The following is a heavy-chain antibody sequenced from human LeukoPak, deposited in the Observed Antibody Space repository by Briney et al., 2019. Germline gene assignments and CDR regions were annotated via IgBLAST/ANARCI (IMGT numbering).Heavy chain of an antibody. J-gene: IGHJ6*02. D-gene: IGHD3-10*01. Sequence: GGSLRLSCAASGFTFSSYSMNWVRQAPGKGLEWVAVISYDGSNKYYADSVKGRFTISRDNSKNTLYLQMNSLRAEDTAVYYCAKGGSGSYYYYGMDVWGQGTTVTVSS. CDR1: GFTFSSYS. CDR3: AKGGSGSYYYYGMDV. V-gene: IGHV3-30*18. CDR2: ISYDGSNK.